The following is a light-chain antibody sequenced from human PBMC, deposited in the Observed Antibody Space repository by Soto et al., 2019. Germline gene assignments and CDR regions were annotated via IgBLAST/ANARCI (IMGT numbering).Light chain of an antibody. CDR3: QQSYSTPLT. J-gene: IGKJ4*01. CDR1: QIISTY. V-gene: IGKV1-39*01. Sequence: DIQVTQSPSSLSTSLGDRVTITCRASQIISTYVNWYPQTPGKAPKLPSEEASHLQGGVPSRFSGIGSGTDFTLSITSLQPEDFAAYYCQQSYSTPLTFGGGTKVDIK. CDR2: EAS.